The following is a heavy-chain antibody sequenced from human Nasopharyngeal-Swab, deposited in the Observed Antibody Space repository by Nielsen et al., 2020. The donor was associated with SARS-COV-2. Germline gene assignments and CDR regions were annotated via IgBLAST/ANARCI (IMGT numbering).Heavy chain of an antibody. V-gene: IGHV6-1*01. CDR2: TYYRSRWYS. Sequence: SQTLSLPCAISGARVSNNIASWNRIRQSPSRGLDRLGRTYYRSRWYSDSASSVKSRITINPDTSKNQFSMQLNSVTPEDMAVYYCAGGGVGATVANFYHWGQGTQVIVSS. CDR3: AGGGVGATVANFYH. D-gene: IGHD3-10*01. J-gene: IGHJ1*01. CDR1: GARVSNNIAS.